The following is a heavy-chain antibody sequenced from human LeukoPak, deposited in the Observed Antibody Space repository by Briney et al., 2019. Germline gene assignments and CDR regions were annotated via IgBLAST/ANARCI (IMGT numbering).Heavy chain of an antibody. V-gene: IGHV1-69*05. CDR2: IIPIFGTG. D-gene: IGHD1-1*01. CDR1: GGTFSSYA. CDR3: ARGGMWNATGLYYYYMDV. J-gene: IGHJ6*03. Sequence: ASVKVSCKASGGTFSSYAISWVRQAPGQGLEWMGGIIPIFGTGNYAQRFERRDAITTDEYSSTAYMEVSSLRSEDTAVYYCARGGMWNATGLYYYYMDVWGKGTTVTVSS.